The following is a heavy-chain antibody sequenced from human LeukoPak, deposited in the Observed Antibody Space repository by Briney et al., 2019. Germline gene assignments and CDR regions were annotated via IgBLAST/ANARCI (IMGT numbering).Heavy chain of an antibody. J-gene: IGHJ4*02. CDR2: ISGSGGST. CDR3: AKLLTVDTAMVTIDY. V-gene: IGHV3-23*01. CDR1: GFTFSSYA. D-gene: IGHD5-18*01. Sequence: GGSLRLSCAASGFTFSSYAMSWVRQAPGKGLEWASAISGSGGSTYYADSVKGRFTISRDNSKNTLYLQMNSLRAEDTAVYYCAKLLTVDTAMVTIDYWGQGTLVTVSS.